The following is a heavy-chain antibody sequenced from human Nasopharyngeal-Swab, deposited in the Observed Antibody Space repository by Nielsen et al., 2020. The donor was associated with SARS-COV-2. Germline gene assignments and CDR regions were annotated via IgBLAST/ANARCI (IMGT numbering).Heavy chain of an antibody. CDR3: ARTPYSTRGLDFDY. V-gene: IGHV2-70*11. Sequence: SGPTLVKPPPTLTLTCTFSGFSLSTSGMCVSWIRQPPGKALEWLARIDWDDDKYYSTSLKTRLTISKDTSKNQVVLTMTNMDPVDTATYYCARTPYSTRGLDFDYWGQGTLVTVSS. CDR2: IDWDDDK. J-gene: IGHJ4*02. D-gene: IGHD2/OR15-2a*01. CDR1: GFSLSTSGMC.